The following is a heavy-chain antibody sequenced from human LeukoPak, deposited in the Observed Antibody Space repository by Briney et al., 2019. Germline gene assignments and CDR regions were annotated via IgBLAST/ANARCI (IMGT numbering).Heavy chain of an antibody. Sequence: SETLSLTCTVSGGSISSGGYYWSWIRQHPGKGLEWIGYIYYSGSTYYNPSLKSRVTIPVDTSKNQFSLKLSSVTAADTAVYYCARAYRHGQGGLWFDPWGQGTLVTVSS. CDR1: GGSISSGGYY. V-gene: IGHV4-31*03. J-gene: IGHJ5*02. CDR3: ARAYRHGQGGLWFDP. CDR2: IYYSGST. D-gene: IGHD1-14*01.